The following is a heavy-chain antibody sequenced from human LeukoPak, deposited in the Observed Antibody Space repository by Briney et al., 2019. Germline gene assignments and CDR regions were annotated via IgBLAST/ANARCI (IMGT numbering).Heavy chain of an antibody. CDR2: ISSSSSYI. V-gene: IGHV3-21*01. CDR1: GFTFSSYA. Sequence: GGSLRLSCAASGFTFSSYAMNWVRQAPGKGLEWVSSISSSSSYIYYADSVKGRFTISRDNAKNSPYLQMNSLRAEDTAVYYCASTSRNLFRPFRYDILTGYWAFDIWGRGTMVTVSS. J-gene: IGHJ3*02. D-gene: IGHD3-9*01. CDR3: ASTSRNLFRPFRYDILTGYWAFDI.